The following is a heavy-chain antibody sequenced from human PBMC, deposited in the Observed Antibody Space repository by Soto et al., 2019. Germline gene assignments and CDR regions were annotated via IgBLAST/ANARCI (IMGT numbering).Heavy chain of an antibody. V-gene: IGHV4-30-2*01. D-gene: IGHD3-3*01. CDR3: ASATYYDFWSGFST. CDR1: GGSISSGGYS. J-gene: IGHJ5*02. CDR2: IYHSGST. Sequence: PSETLSLTCAVSGGSISSGGYSWSWIRQPPGKGLEWIGYIYHSGSTYYNPSLKSRVTISVDRSKNQFSLKLSSVTAADTAVYYCASATYYDFWSGFSTWGQGTLVTAPQ.